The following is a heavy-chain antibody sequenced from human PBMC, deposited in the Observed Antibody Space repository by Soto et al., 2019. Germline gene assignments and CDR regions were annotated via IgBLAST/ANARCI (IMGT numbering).Heavy chain of an antibody. D-gene: IGHD3-3*01. J-gene: IGHJ4*02. Sequence: QVQLVESGGGVVQPGRSLRLSCAAPGFTFSSYAMHWVRQAPGKGLEWVAVISYDGSNKYYADSVKGRFTISRDNSKNTLYLQMNSLRAEDTAVYYCARDSDFWSGYEFDYWGQGTLVTVSS. CDR2: ISYDGSNK. CDR3: ARDSDFWSGYEFDY. CDR1: GFTFSSYA. V-gene: IGHV3-30-3*01.